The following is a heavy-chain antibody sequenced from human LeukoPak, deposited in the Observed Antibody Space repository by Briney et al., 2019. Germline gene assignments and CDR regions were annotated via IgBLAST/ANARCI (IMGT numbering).Heavy chain of an antibody. CDR3: ARAPPLPVAILPYYMDV. V-gene: IGHV1-18*01. CDR2: ISAYNGNT. D-gene: IGHD2-2*01. Sequence: ASVKVSCKASGYTFTSYGISWVRQAPGQGLEWMGWISAYNGNTNYAQNLQGRVTMTRNTSISTAYMELSSLRSEDTAVYYCARAPPLPVAILPYYMDVWGKGTTVTVSS. CDR1: GYTFTSYG. J-gene: IGHJ6*03.